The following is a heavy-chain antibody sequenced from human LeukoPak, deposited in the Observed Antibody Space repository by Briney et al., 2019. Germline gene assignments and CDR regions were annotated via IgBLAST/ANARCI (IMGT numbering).Heavy chain of an antibody. Sequence: GGSLRLSCAASGFTFSSYSMNWVRQAPGKGLEWVSYISSSSSTIYYADSVKGRFTISRENAKNSLYLQMNGLRDEDTAVYYCAREPGELSQPDYWGQGTLVTVSS. D-gene: IGHD3-16*02. CDR2: ISSSSSTI. J-gene: IGHJ4*02. CDR3: AREPGELSQPDY. V-gene: IGHV3-48*02. CDR1: GFTFSSYS.